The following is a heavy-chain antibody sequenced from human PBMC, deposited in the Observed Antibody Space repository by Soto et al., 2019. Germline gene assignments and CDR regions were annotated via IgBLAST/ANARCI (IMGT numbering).Heavy chain of an antibody. CDR3: ARGRGYDSSGYLRY. Sequence: GGSLRLSCAASGFTFSSYAMHWVRQAPGKGLEYVSAISSNGGSTYYADSVKGRFTISRDNSKNTLYLQMGSLRAEDMAVYYCARGRGYDSSGYLRYWGQGTLVTVSS. V-gene: IGHV3-64*02. J-gene: IGHJ4*02. CDR2: ISSNGGST. D-gene: IGHD3-22*01. CDR1: GFTFSSYA.